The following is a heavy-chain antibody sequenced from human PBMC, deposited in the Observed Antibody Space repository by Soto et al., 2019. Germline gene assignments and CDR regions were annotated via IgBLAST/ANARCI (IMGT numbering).Heavy chain of an antibody. J-gene: IGHJ5*02. D-gene: IGHD6-25*01. Sequence: PSENLSLTCTVSGGSISRGYYYWGWIRQPPGKGLEWIGYIHYSGSTYYNPSLKSRVTISVDTPKNQFSLKLSSVTAADTAVYYCDTATAADRFDLWGQGPLVTVSS. CDR1: GGSISRGYYY. V-gene: IGHV4-30-4*01. CDR2: IHYSGST. CDR3: DTATAADRFDL.